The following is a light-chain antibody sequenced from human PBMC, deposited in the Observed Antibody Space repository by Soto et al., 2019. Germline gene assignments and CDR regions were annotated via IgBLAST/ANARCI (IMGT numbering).Light chain of an antibody. CDR1: SGHSSYT. CDR3: QTWGTGYSL. CDR2: LNSDGSH. J-gene: IGLJ2*01. Sequence: QPVLTQSPSASASLGASVKLTCTLSSGHSSYTIAWHQQQPEKGPRYLMKLNSDGSHSKGDGIPDRFSGSSSGAERYLTISSLQSEDEADYYCQTWGTGYSLFGGGTQLTVL. V-gene: IGLV4-69*01.